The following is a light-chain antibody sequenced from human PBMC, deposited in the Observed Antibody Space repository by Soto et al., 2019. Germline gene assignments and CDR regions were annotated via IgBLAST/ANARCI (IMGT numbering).Light chain of an antibody. CDR2: DVS. CDR3: CSYAGSYTFE. J-gene: IGLJ2*01. V-gene: IGLV2-11*01. CDR1: SSDVGGYNY. Sequence: QSALTQPRSVSGSPGQPVTISCTGTSSDVGGYNYVSWYQQHPGKAPKLMIFDVSKRPSGVPDRFPGSKSGNTASLTISGLQAEDEADYYCCSYAGSYTFEFGGGTKVTVL.